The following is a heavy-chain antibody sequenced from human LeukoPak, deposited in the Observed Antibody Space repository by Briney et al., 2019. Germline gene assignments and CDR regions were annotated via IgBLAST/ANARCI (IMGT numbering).Heavy chain of an antibody. J-gene: IGHJ4*02. Sequence: NPSETLSLTCAVYGGSFSGYYWSWIRQPPGKGLEWIGEINHSGSTNYNPSLKSRVTISVDTSKNQFSLKLSSVTAADTAVYYCARAYCSSTSCYDGLDYWGQGTLVTVSS. CDR3: ARAYCSSTSCYDGLDY. V-gene: IGHV4-34*01. CDR2: INHSGST. CDR1: GGSFSGYY. D-gene: IGHD2-2*01.